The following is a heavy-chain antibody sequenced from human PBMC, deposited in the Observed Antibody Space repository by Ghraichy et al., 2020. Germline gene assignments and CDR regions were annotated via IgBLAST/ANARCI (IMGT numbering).Heavy chain of an antibody. J-gene: IGHJ4*02. Sequence: GSLRLSCTVSGGSISSYYWSWIRQPPGKGLEWIGYIYYSGSTNYNPSLKSRVTISVDTSKNQFSLKLSSVTAADTAVYYCARLSPTMVRGVRSLDYWGQGTLVTVSS. V-gene: IGHV4-59*08. CDR3: ARLSPTMVRGVRSLDY. CDR2: IYYSGST. D-gene: IGHD3-10*01. CDR1: GGSISSYY.